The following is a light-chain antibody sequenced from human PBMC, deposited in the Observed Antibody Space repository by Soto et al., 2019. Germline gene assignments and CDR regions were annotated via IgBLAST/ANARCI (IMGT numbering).Light chain of an antibody. Sequence: QSVLTQPPSASGSPGQSVTISCTGTKSDIGVYDFVSWYQHHPGKAPRLIIYEVVQRPSGVPDRFSGSKSGNTASLTVSGHQDADEADYFCKSYAGSNTYVFGSGTKLTVL. J-gene: IGLJ1*01. V-gene: IGLV2-8*01. CDR2: EVV. CDR1: KSDIGVYDF. CDR3: KSYAGSNTYV.